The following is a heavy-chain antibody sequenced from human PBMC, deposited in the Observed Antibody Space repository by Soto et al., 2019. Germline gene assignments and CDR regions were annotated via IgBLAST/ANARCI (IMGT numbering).Heavy chain of an antibody. CDR1: GGSFSGYY. CDR2: INHSGST. CDR3: ARGRRAILTGYYLLYYGMDV. J-gene: IGHJ6*02. Sequence: SETLSLTCAVYGGSFSGYYWSWIRQPPGKGLEWIGEINHSGSTNYNPSLKSRVTISVDTSKNQFSLKLSSVTAADTAVYYCARGRRAILTGYYLLYYGMDVWGQGTTVTVSS. V-gene: IGHV4-34*01. D-gene: IGHD3-9*01.